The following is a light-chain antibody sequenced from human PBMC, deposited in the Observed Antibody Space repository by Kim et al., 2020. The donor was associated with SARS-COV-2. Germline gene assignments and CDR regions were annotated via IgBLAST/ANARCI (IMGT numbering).Light chain of an antibody. Sequence: DIQMTQSPSSLSASVGDRVTITCRASQSISDDLNWYQQKPGKAPKLLIYGASSLESGVPPRFSGSGSVTHFTLTISSLQPDDSATYYCQQNYKYPYTFGQGTKVEIK. J-gene: IGKJ2*01. CDR3: QQNYKYPYT. CDR2: GAS. V-gene: IGKV1-39*01. CDR1: QSISDD.